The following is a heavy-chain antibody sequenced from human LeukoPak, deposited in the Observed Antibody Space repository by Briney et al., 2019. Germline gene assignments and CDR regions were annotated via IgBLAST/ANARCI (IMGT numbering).Heavy chain of an antibody. CDR2: INHSGST. J-gene: IGHJ5*02. D-gene: IGHD3-3*01. CDR1: GGSFSGYY. Sequence: SETLSLTCAVYGGSFSGYYWSWIRQPPGKGLEWIGEINHSGSTNYNPSLKSRVTISVGTSKNQFSLKLSSVTAADTAVYYCARGSLIRFLGGFDPWGQGTLVTVSS. V-gene: IGHV4-34*01. CDR3: ARGSLIRFLGGFDP.